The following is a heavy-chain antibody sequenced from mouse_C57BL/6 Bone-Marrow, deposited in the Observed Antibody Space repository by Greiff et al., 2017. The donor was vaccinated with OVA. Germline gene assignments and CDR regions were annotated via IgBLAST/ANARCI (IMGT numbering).Heavy chain of an antibody. Sequence: QVQLQQPGAELVKPGASVKLSCKASGYTFTSYWITWVKQRPGQGLEWIGDIYPGSGSTNYHEKFKSKATLTVDTSSSPAYMQISSLTSEYSAVYYCARGDYDGPYYDMGYWGQGTSVTVSS. J-gene: IGHJ4*01. CDR1: GYTFTSYW. V-gene: IGHV1-55*01. D-gene: IGHD2-4*01. CDR2: IYPGSGST. CDR3: ARGDYDGPYYDMGY.